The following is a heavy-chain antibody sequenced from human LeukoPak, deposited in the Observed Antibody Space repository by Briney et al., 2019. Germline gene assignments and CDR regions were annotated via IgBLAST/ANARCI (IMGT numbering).Heavy chain of an antibody. V-gene: IGHV1-69*13. J-gene: IGHJ6*03. Sequence: SVKVSCKASGGTSSSYAISWVRQAPGQGLEWMGGIIPIFGTANYAQKFQGRVTITADESTSTAYMGLSSLRSEDTAVYYCATPIVVVPAAMPNYYMDVWGKGTTVTVSS. CDR2: IIPIFGTA. CDR3: ATPIVVVPAAMPNYYMDV. CDR1: GGTSSSYA. D-gene: IGHD2-2*01.